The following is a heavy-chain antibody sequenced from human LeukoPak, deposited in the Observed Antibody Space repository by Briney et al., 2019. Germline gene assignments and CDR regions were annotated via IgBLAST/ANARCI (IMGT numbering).Heavy chain of an antibody. CDR1: EFTFSSYG. J-gene: IGHJ6*02. CDR2: IWYDGSNK. D-gene: IGHD2-15*01. CDR3: ARELGSGMDV. Sequence: GRSQRLSCAASEFTFSSYGMHWVRQAPDKGLVWVAVIWYDGSNKYYADSVKGRFTISRDNSKNTLYLQMNSLRAEDTAVYFCARELGSGMDVWGQGTTVTVSS. V-gene: IGHV3-33*01.